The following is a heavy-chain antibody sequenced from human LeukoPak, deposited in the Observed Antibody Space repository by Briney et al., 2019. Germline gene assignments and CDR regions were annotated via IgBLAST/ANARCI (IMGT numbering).Heavy chain of an antibody. CDR3: ARERIAVAGKDY. CDR2: INHSGST. D-gene: IGHD6-19*01. Sequence: SETLSLTCAVYGGSFSGYYWSWIRQPPGKGLEWIGEINHSGSTNYNPSLKSRVTISVDTSKNQFSLKLSSVTAADTAVYYCARERIAVAGKDYWGQGTLVTVSS. V-gene: IGHV4-34*01. J-gene: IGHJ4*02. CDR1: GGSFSGYY.